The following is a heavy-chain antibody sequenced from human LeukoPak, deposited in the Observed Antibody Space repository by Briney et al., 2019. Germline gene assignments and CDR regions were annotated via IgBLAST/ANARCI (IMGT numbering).Heavy chain of an antibody. V-gene: IGHV1-24*01. CDR3: ATYRDTVSFGELLKYNWFDP. J-gene: IGHJ5*02. CDR1: GYTLTELS. D-gene: IGHD3-10*01. CDR2: FDPEDGET. Sequence: ASVKVSCKVSGYTLTELSTHWVRQAPGKGLEWMGGFDPEDGETIYAQKFQGRVTMTEDTSTDTAYMELSSLRSEDTAVYYCATYRDTVSFGELLKYNWFDPWGQGTLVTVSS.